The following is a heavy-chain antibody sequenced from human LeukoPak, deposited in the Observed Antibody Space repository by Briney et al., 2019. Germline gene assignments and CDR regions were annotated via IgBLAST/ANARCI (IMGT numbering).Heavy chain of an antibody. J-gene: IGHJ4*02. CDR3: ARVEAATTNPRFDS. V-gene: IGHV4-31*03. CDR1: GDSIRNAAYY. CDR2: IGYSGDS. D-gene: IGHD1-1*01. Sequence: PSETLSLTCTVSGDSIRNAAYYWSWVRQHPGKGLEWIGYIGYSGDSYYNPSLRSRVTISVDTSKKQFSLGLSSVTAADTAVYYCARVEAATTNPRFDSWGQGTLVTVSS.